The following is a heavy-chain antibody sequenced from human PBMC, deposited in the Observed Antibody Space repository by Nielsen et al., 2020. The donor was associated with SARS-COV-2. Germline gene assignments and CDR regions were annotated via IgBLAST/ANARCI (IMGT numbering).Heavy chain of an antibody. CDR2: INAGNGNT. CDR1: GYVFASYA. V-gene: IGHV1-3*01. J-gene: IGHJ4*02. CDR3: AREGTGYSNGWFSDY. D-gene: IGHD6-19*01. Sequence: ASVKVSCKASGYVFASYAIHWVRQAPGQRLEWMGWINAGNGNTKYSQKFEGRVTITRDTSASTAYMELSSLTSEGTAVYFCAREGTGYSNGWFSDYWGQGTLVTVSS.